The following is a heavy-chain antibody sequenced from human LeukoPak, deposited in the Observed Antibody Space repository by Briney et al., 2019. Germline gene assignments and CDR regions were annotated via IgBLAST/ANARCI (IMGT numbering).Heavy chain of an antibody. D-gene: IGHD3-22*01. V-gene: IGHV3-23*01. CDR1: GFTFSTYA. CDR3: AKSLMRGYCYVDY. J-gene: IGHJ4*02. CDR2: IRGSGGTT. Sequence: GGSLRLSCAPSGFTFSTYAMSWVRQAPGKGLEWVSRIRGSGGTTLYADSVKGGFTISRDNSKKTVFLQMNSMSVEDTAVYYCAKSLMRGYCYVDYWGQGTLVTVSS.